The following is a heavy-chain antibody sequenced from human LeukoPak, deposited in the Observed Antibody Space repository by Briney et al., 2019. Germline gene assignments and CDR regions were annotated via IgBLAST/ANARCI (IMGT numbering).Heavy chain of an antibody. V-gene: IGHV1-69*05. J-gene: IGHJ6*03. Sequence: GASVKVSCKASGGTFSSYAISWVRQAPGQGPEWMGRIIPIFGTANYAQKFQGRVTITTDESTTTAYMELSSLRSEDTAVYYCARSGALMVYAIDYYYYMDVWGKGTTVTVSS. CDR1: GGTFSSYA. CDR2: IIPIFGTA. CDR3: ARSGALMVYAIDYYYYMDV. D-gene: IGHD2-8*01.